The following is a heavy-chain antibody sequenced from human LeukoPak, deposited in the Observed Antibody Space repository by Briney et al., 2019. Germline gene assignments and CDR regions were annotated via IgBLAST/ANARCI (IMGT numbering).Heavy chain of an antibody. CDR1: GFTFSTYW. CDR3: ARDLSPAHF. J-gene: IGHJ4*02. Sequence: GGSLRLSCTASGFTFSTYWMHWVRQAPGKGLVWVSRVNGDGTSTVYADSAKGRFTISRDNAKNTLYLQMNSLRAEDTAVYYCARDLSPAHFWGQGTLVTVSS. CDR2: VNGDGTST. D-gene: IGHD2/OR15-2a*01. V-gene: IGHV3-74*01.